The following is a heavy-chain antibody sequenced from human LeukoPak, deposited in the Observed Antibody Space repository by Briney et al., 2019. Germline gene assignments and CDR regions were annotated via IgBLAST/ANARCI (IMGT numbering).Heavy chain of an antibody. CDR3: AKAGDAWGYNSPLGGRFDY. V-gene: IGHV3-23*01. CDR2: ISGSGGST. CDR1: GFTLSSHA. D-gene: IGHD5-24*01. Sequence: GGSLRLSCAASGFTLSSHAMSWVRQAPGKGLEWVSIISGSGGSTYNADSVKGRFTISRDNPKNTLYLQMNSLRAEDTAVYYCAKAGDAWGYNSPLGGRFDYWGQGTLVTVSS. J-gene: IGHJ4*02.